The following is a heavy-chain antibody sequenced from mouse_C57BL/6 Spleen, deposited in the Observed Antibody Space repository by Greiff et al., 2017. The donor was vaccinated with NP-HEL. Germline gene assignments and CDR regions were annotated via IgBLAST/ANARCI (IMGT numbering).Heavy chain of an antibody. Sequence: VQLQQPGAELVKPGASVKLSCKASGYTFTSYWMHWVKQRPGQGLEWIGMIHPNSGSTNYNEKFKSKATLTVDKSSSTAYMQLSSLTSEDSAVYDCARGFYGSSYDWYFDVWGTGTTVTVSS. V-gene: IGHV1-64*01. CDR2: IHPNSGST. D-gene: IGHD1-1*01. CDR3: ARGFYGSSYDWYFDV. J-gene: IGHJ1*03. CDR1: GYTFTSYW.